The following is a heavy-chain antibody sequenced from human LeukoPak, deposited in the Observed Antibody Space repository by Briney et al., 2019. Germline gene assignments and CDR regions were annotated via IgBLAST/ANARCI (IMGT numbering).Heavy chain of an antibody. Sequence: ASVKVSCKASGYPFNGYYMHWVRQAPGQGLEWVGRIIPTSGGTNYAQKFQGRVTMTRDTSINTAYMELSRLRSDDTAIYYCARILLRSSQYYFDYWGQGTLVTVSS. J-gene: IGHJ4*02. CDR2: IIPTSGGT. CDR3: ARILLRSSQYYFDY. CDR1: GYPFNGYY. D-gene: IGHD3-10*01. V-gene: IGHV1-2*06.